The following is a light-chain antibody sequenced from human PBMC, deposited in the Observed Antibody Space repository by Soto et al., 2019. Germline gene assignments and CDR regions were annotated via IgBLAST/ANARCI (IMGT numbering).Light chain of an antibody. V-gene: IGLV2-14*01. Sequence: QSALTQPASVSGSPGQSITISCTGGSSDIGGYNYVSWFQQHPGKAPKLMIYEVTNRPSGVSNRFSGSKSGSTASLTISGLQAGDEADYYCSSYTSSNTLVFGTGTKLTVL. J-gene: IGLJ1*01. CDR2: EVT. CDR3: SSYTSSNTLV. CDR1: SSDIGGYNY.